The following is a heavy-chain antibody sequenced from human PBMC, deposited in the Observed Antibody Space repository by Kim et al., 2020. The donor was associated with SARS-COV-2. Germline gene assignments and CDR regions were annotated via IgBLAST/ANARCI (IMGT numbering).Heavy chain of an antibody. CDR1: GASISTYY. Sequence: SETLSLTCTVSGASISTYYWNWIRQPPGKGLEFIGYIHNSGRSDSNPSLKSRVTISVDTSKNQLSLKLTPVTAADTAIYYCARGLRAESVSPSVYWGQG. D-gene: IGHD3-10*01. V-gene: IGHV4-59*01. CDR2: IHNSGRS. CDR3: ARGLRAESVSPSVY. J-gene: IGHJ4*02.